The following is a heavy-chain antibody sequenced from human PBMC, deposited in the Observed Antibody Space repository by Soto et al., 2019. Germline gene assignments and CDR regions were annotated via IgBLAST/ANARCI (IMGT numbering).Heavy chain of an antibody. CDR1: GSTFSSYA. V-gene: IGHV3-33*01. D-gene: IGHD1-1*01. CDR3: AREETGTFDC. J-gene: IGHJ4*02. CDR2: IWYDGSNE. Sequence: QVQLVESGGGVVQPGRSLRLSCAASGSTFSSYAFHWVRQAPGKGLEWVADIWYDGSNEDYAASVKGRFTISRDNSKSTLFLQMNSLRVEDTAVYYCAREETGTFDCWGQGTLVTVSS.